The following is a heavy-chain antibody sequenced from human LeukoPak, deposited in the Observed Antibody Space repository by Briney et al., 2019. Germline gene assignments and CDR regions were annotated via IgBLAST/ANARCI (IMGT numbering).Heavy chain of an antibody. CDR2: IHYSGST. Sequence: LRLSCAASGFTFSSYEMNWVRQAPGKGLEWIGYIHYSGSTKYNPSLKSRVAISVDTSKNQFSLKLSSVTAADTAVYYCARWYSSGWAFDYWGQGTLVTVSS. CDR3: ARWYSSGWAFDY. J-gene: IGHJ4*02. V-gene: IGHV4-59*08. CDR1: GFTFSSYE. D-gene: IGHD6-19*01.